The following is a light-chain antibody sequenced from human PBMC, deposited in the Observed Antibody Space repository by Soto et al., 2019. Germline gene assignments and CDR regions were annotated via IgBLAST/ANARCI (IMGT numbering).Light chain of an antibody. CDR1: QGITTF. Sequence: DIQITQSPSVVSASVGDTVTVTCRASQGITTFLAWFRQRPGRVPERLIYGASSLQSGVPSRFSGRGSGTEFTLTISSLQPEDFGIYYCLQHNSYQYTFGPGT. J-gene: IGKJ2*01. CDR3: LQHNSYQYT. CDR2: GAS. V-gene: IGKV1-17*03.